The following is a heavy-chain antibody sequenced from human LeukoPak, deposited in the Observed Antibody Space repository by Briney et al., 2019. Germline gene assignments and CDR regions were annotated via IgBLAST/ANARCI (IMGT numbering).Heavy chain of an antibody. J-gene: IGHJ4*02. Sequence: SETLSLTCTVSGGSISSYYWSWIRRPAGKGLEWIGRIYTSGSTNYNPSLKSRVTMSVDTSKNQFSLKLSSVTAADTAVYYCARDPSLRVTLDYWGQGTLVTVSS. CDR2: IYTSGST. V-gene: IGHV4-4*07. CDR3: ARDPSLRVTLDY. D-gene: IGHD5/OR15-5a*01. CDR1: GGSISSYY.